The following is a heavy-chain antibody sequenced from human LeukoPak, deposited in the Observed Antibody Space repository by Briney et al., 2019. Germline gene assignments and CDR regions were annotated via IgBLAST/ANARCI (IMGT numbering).Heavy chain of an antibody. CDR1: GYTFTSYA. V-gene: IGHV1-3*01. J-gene: IGHJ3*02. Sequence: ASAKVSCKASGYTFTSYAMHWVRQAPGQRLEWMGWINAGNGNTKYSQKFQGRVTITRDTSASTAYMELSSLRSEDTAVYYCARTTVTTGAHAFDIWGQGTMVTVSS. CDR2: INAGNGNT. D-gene: IGHD4-17*01. CDR3: ARTTVTTGAHAFDI.